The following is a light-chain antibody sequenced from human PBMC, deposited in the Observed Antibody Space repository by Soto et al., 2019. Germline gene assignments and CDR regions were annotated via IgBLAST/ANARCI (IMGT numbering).Light chain of an antibody. CDR3: SSYTDSITYV. CDR1: SSNIGADYD. J-gene: IGLJ1*01. CDR2: ANI. V-gene: IGLV1-40*01. Sequence: QAVVTQPPSVSGAPGQRVTISCTGSSSNIGADYDIHWYQHLPGTAPKLLIYANINRPSGVPDRFSGSKSGTSASLAITELQAEDEADYYCSSYTDSITYVFGSGTKLTVL.